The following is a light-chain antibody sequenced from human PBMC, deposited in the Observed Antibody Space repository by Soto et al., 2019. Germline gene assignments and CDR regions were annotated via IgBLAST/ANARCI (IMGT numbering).Light chain of an antibody. CDR1: GRDIGAYDY. CDR2: GVK. J-gene: IGLJ1*01. CDR3: SSYTTSYFYV. V-gene: IGLV2-14*01. Sequence: QSALTQPASVSGSPGQSITISCTGSGRDIGAYDYVSWYQQHPGKAPKLIIYGVKNRPSGVSNRFSASKSAFTASLTISGFQTEYGPDYYCSSYTTSYFYVFGPGTKVT.